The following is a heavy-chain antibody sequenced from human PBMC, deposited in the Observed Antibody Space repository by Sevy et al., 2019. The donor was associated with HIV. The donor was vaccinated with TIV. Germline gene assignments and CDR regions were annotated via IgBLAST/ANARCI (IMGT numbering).Heavy chain of an antibody. J-gene: IGHJ4*02. Sequence: SETLSLTCTVSGGSISSYYWSWIRQPPGKGLEWIGYIYYSGCTNYNPSLKSRVTISVDTSKNQFSLKLSSVTAGDTAVYYCARDTVDYSNYSTRTNYYFDYWGQGTLVTVSS. D-gene: IGHD4-4*01. CDR1: GGSISSYY. V-gene: IGHV4-59*01. CDR3: ARDTVDYSNYSTRTNYYFDY. CDR2: IYYSGCT.